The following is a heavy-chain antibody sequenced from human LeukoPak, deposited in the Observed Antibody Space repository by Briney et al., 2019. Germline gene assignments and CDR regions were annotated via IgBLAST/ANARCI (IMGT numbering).Heavy chain of an antibody. J-gene: IGHJ4*02. D-gene: IGHD6-13*01. CDR2: VSYDGSNK. CDR1: GFTFSSYA. Sequence: PGGSLRLSCAASGFTFSSYAMHWVRQAPGKGLEWVAVVSYDGSNKYYADSVKGRFTISRDNSKNTLYLQMNSLRAEDTAVYYCARIRGGSSPYYFDYWGQGTLVTVSS. CDR3: ARIRGGSSPYYFDY. V-gene: IGHV3-30-3*01.